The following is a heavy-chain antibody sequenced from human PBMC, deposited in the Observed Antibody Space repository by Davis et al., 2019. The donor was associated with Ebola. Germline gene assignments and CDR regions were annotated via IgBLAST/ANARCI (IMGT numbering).Heavy chain of an antibody. CDR3: ARVSLFWVRGAYGY. CDR2: IIPMFETP. J-gene: IGHJ4*02. CDR1: GGTFSSHA. D-gene: IGHD3-10*01. V-gene: IGHV1-69*06. Sequence: AASVKVSCKASGGTFSSHAINWVRQAPGQGLEWMGGIIPMFETPNSALKFQGRVTMTGDTSTRTVYMELRSLRSDDPAVYYCARVSLFWVRGAYGYWGQGTLVTVSS.